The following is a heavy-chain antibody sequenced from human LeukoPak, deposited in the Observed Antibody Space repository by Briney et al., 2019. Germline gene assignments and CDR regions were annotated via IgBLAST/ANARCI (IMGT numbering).Heavy chain of an antibody. CDR2: SSDSGST. CDR1: GGSISSGGYY. CDR3: AAIRGYSRPLHFDF. Sequence: KSSETLSLTCTVSGGSISSGGYYWSWIRQPPGKGLEWIAYSSDSGSTNYKPSLKSRVTISLDTSNNQFSLKLTSVTAADTAVYYCAAIRGYSRPLHFDFWGQGILVTVSS. D-gene: IGHD5-12*01. J-gene: IGHJ5*01. V-gene: IGHV4-61*08.